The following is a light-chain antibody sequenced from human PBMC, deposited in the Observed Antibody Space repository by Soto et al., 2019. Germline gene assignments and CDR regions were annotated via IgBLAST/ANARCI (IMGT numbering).Light chain of an antibody. Sequence: QSALTQPAFVSGSPGQSITISCTGTSSDVGGYNYVSWYQQRPGKAPKLMIYDVSNRPSGVSNRFTGSKSGNTASLTISGLQAADEADYYCSTYKSSSTLYVFGTGTKVTLL. CDR3: STYKSSSTLYV. CDR2: DVS. V-gene: IGLV2-14*01. CDR1: SSDVGGYNY. J-gene: IGLJ1*01.